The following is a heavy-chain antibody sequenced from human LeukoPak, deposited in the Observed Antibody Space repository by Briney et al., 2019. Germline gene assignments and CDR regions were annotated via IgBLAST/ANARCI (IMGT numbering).Heavy chain of an antibody. J-gene: IGHJ4*02. Sequence: GGSLRLSCAASGFTFSSYWMHWVRQAPGKGLVWVSRINSDGSSTSYADSVKGRFTISRDNSKNTLYLQMNSLRAEDTAVYYCAASSSWYMDYWGQGTLVTVPS. V-gene: IGHV3-74*01. D-gene: IGHD6-13*01. CDR2: INSDGSST. CDR3: AASSSWYMDY. CDR1: GFTFSSYW.